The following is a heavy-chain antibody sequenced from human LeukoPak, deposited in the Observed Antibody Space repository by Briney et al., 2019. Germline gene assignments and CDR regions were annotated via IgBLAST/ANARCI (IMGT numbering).Heavy chain of an antibody. Sequence: PSETLSLTCAVYGGSFSGYYWSWIRQPPGKGLEWIGEINHSGSTNYSPSLKSRVTISVDTSKNQFSLKLSSVTAADTAVYYCARQVKYSSSYRFDYWGQGTLVTVSS. D-gene: IGHD6-6*01. CDR1: GGSFSGYY. J-gene: IGHJ4*02. CDR2: INHSGST. CDR3: ARQVKYSSSYRFDY. V-gene: IGHV4-34*01.